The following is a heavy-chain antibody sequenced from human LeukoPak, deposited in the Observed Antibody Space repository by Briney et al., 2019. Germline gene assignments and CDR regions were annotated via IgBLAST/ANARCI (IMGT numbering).Heavy chain of an antibody. CDR1: GGSFSGYY. CDR2: INHSGST. D-gene: IGHD2-2*01. CDR3: ARRYCSSTSCFRSWFDP. Sequence: SETLSLTCAVYGGSFSGYYWSWIRQPPGKGLEWIGEINHSGSTNYNPSLKSRVTISVDTSKNQFSLKMSSVTAADTAVYYCARRYCSSTSCFRSWFDPWGQGTLVNVSS. J-gene: IGHJ5*02. V-gene: IGHV4-34*01.